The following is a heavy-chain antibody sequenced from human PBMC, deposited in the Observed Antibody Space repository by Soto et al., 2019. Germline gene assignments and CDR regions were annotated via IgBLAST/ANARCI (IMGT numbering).Heavy chain of an antibody. J-gene: IGHJ4*02. Sequence: ETLSLTCTVSGGSISSSSYYWAWIRQPPGKGLEWIVSIYYSGSTYYNPSLESRVTISVDKSKNQFSLKLSSVTAADTAMYYCARFSLVEGVDYWGQGTLVTVSS. D-gene: IGHD1-26*01. V-gene: IGHV4-39*07. CDR2: IYYSGST. CDR1: GGSISSSSYY. CDR3: ARFSLVEGVDY.